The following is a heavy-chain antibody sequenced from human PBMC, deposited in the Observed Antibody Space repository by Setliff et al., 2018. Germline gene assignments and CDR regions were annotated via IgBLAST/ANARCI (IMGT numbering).Heavy chain of an antibody. CDR2: ISAYNGYT. CDR1: GYTFTSHG. J-gene: IGHJ6*03. Sequence: ASVKVSCKASGYTFTSHGISWVRQDPGQGLEWMGWISAYNGYTIYAQKLQGRVTMTTDTSTSTAYMELRSLRSDDTAPYYCARDRRGVVVPAAFTHMDVWGKGTTVTVSS. D-gene: IGHD2-2*01. CDR3: ARDRRGVVVPAAFTHMDV. V-gene: IGHV1-18*01.